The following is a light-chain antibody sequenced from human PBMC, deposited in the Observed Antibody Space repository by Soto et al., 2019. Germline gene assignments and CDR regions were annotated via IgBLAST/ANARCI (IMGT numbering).Light chain of an antibody. Sequence: DIQMTQSPSSLSASVGDRVTITCRASQSISNYLNWYQQKPGNAPKLLIYTASSLQGGVPSRFSGSGSGTDFTLTISSLQPEDFATYYCQQSYSTTTFGGGTKVEIK. CDR3: QQSYSTTT. CDR2: TAS. J-gene: IGKJ4*01. CDR1: QSISNY. V-gene: IGKV1-39*01.